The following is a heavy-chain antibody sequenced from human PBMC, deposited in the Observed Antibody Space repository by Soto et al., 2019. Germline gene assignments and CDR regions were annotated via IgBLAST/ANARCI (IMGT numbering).Heavy chain of an antibody. J-gene: IGHJ6*03. CDR1: GGCMSIRGYY. CDR2: IYHSGST. V-gene: IGHV4-39*01. D-gene: IGHD2-15*01. Sequence: PSETMALTSXVCGGCMSIRGYYWGWIRQPPGKGLEWIGSIYHSGSTYYNPSLKSRVTISVDTSKNQFSLKLSSVTAADTAVYYCAGGGGYCSGGSCYSLLYYYYYYMDVWGKGTTVTVSS. CDR3: AGGGGYCSGGSCYSLLYYYYYYMDV.